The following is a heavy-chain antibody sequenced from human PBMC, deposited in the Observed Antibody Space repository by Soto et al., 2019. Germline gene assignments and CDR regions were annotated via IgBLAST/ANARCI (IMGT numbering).Heavy chain of an antibody. CDR3: AKDSFEHYYDSSGYYYYYYGMDV. D-gene: IGHD3-22*01. V-gene: IGHV3-23*01. CDR1: GFTFSSYA. Sequence: GGSLSLSCAASGFTFSSYAMSWVRQAPGKGLEWVSAISGSGGSTYYADSVKGRFTISRDNSKNTLYLQMNSLRAEDTAVYYCAKDSFEHYYDSSGYYYYYYGMDVWGQGTTVTVSS. CDR2: ISGSGGST. J-gene: IGHJ6*02.